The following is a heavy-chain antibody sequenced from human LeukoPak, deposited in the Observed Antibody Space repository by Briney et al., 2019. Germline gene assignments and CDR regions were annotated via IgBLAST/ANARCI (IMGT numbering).Heavy chain of an antibody. V-gene: IGHV3-7*01. CDR1: GFTFSISW. Sequence: GGSLRLSCVASGFTFSISWVTWVRQAPGKGLEWVANIDKHGNGKYYVDSVKGRFAISRDYATNSVFLQMNSLRAEDTSVYYCARDAGWCYYDLWGQGTPVTVSS. J-gene: IGHJ4*02. CDR3: ARDAGWCYYDL. CDR2: IDKHGNGK. D-gene: IGHD2-8*02.